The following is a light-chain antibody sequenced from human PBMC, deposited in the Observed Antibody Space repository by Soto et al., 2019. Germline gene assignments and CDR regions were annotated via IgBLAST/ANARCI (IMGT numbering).Light chain of an antibody. CDR2: DAS. CDR1: QSVSSY. Sequence: EIVLTQSPATLSLSPGERDPLSCRASQSVSSYLAWYQQKPGQAPRLLIYDASNRATGIPARFSGSGSGTDFTLTISSLEPEDFAVYYCQQRSNWPTFGQGTRLEI. V-gene: IGKV3-11*01. J-gene: IGKJ5*01. CDR3: QQRSNWPT.